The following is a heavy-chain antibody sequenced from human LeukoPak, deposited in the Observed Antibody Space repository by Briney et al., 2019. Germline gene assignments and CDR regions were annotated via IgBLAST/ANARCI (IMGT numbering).Heavy chain of an antibody. CDR3: ARHKAYGMDV. V-gene: IGHV4-59*01. CDR1: GGSISSYY. J-gene: IGHJ6*02. CDR2: MYSSGST. Sequence: SETLSLTCNVSGGSISSYYWTWIRQPPGKGLEWVGYMYSSGSTDYNPSLKSRVTISLDTSKRQISLKLTSVTAADTAVYYCARHKAYGMDVWGQGTTVTVSS.